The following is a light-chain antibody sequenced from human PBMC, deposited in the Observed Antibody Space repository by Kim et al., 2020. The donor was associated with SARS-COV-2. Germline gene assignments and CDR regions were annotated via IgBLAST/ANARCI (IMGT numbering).Light chain of an antibody. CDR2: YDS. CDR3: QVRDSSSDHWV. J-gene: IGLJ3*02. V-gene: IGLV3-21*04. Sequence: SYELTQPPSVSVAPGKTARITCGGNNIGSKSVHWYQQKPGQAPVLVIYYDSDRPSGIPERFSGSNSGNTATLTISRVEAGDEADYCCQVRDSSSDHWVFG. CDR1: NIGSKS.